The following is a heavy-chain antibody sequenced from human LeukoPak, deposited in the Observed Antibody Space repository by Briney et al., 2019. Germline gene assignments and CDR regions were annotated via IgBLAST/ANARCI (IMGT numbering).Heavy chain of an antibody. J-gene: IGHJ4*02. CDR1: GDIVSRNSAA. CDR2: TYYRSKWYN. V-gene: IGHV6-1*01. Sequence: SQTLSLTCAISGDIVSRNSAAWQWIRQSPSRGLGWLVRTYYRSKWYNDYAVSVKSRITITPDMSKNQFSLQLNSVTPEDRDGYYCARIRIAAAGYFDYWGQGTLVTVSS. D-gene: IGHD6-13*01. CDR3: ARIRIAAAGYFDY.